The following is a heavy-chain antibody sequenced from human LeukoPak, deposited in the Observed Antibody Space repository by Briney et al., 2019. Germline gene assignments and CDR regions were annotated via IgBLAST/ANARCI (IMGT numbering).Heavy chain of an antibody. CDR1: GGSFSGYY. CDR2: INHSGST. Sequence: PSETLSLTCAVYGGSFSGYYWSWIRQPPGKGLEWIGEINHSGSTNYNPSLKSRVTMSVDTSKNQFSLKLSSVTAADTAVYYCAGSMIVVLNWFDPWGQGTLVTVSS. J-gene: IGHJ5*02. V-gene: IGHV4-34*01. CDR3: AGSMIVVLNWFDP. D-gene: IGHD3-22*01.